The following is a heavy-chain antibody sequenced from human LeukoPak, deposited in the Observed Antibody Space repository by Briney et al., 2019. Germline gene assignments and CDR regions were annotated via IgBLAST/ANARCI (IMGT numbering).Heavy chain of an antibody. D-gene: IGHD3-9*01. Sequence: GESLKISCKGSGYSFSNYWIGWVRQMPGKGLEWVGIILPGNSDTRYSLSFQGQVTMSADKSISTAYLQWSSLKAAPTAMYYCARQYYDILTDPNYFDSWGQGTLVTVSS. CDR2: ILPGNSDT. CDR1: GYSFSNYW. CDR3: ARQYYDILTDPNYFDS. J-gene: IGHJ4*02. V-gene: IGHV5-51*01.